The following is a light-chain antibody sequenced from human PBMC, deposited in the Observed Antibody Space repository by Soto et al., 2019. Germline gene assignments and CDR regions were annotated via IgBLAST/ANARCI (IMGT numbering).Light chain of an antibody. CDR1: SSNIGINS. J-gene: IGLJ1*01. CDR3: AAWDDSLNGYV. V-gene: IGLV1-44*01. Sequence: QSVLTQPPSASGTPGQRVTISCSGGSSNIGINSVSWYQQLPGTAPKLLIYSNNQRPSRVPDRFSGSKSGTSASLAISGLQSGAEADYYCAAWDDSLNGYVFGTGTRSPS. CDR2: SNN.